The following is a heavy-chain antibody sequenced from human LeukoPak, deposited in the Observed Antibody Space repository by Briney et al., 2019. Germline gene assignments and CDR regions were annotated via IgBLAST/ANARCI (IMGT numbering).Heavy chain of an antibody. V-gene: IGHV4-4*09. Sequence: SETLSLTCTVSGGSISGYYWSWIRQPPGEGLEWIGYISASGTTNYNPSLKSRVTMSVDTSKNQFPLKLSSVTAADTAVYYCARLPNDAFDIWGQGTMVTVSS. CDR1: GGSISGYY. J-gene: IGHJ3*02. CDR2: ISASGTT. CDR3: ARLPNDAFDI.